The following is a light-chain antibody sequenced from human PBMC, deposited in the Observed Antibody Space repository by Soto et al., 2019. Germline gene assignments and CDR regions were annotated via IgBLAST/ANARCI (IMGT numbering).Light chain of an antibody. CDR2: KAS. CDR1: QTISSW. Sequence: DIRMTQSPSTLSGSVGXRVTITCRASQTISSWLAWYQQKPGKAPKLLIYKASTLKSGVPSRFSGSGSGTEFTLTVSSLQPDDFATYYCQHYNSYSEAFGQGTKVDIK. CDR3: QHYNSYSEA. J-gene: IGKJ1*01. V-gene: IGKV1-5*03.